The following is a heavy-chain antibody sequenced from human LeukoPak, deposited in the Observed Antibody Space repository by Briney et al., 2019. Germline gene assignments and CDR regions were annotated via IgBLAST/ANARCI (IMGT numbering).Heavy chain of an antibody. V-gene: IGHV3-20*04. CDR3: ASVRCSGGSCGYYYYYMDV. CDR1: GFTFDDYG. CDR2: INWNGGST. D-gene: IGHD2-15*01. J-gene: IGHJ6*03. Sequence: GGSLRLSCAASGFTFDDYGMSWVRQAPGKGLEWVSGINWNGGSTGYADSVKGRFTISRDNAKNSLYLQMNSLRAEDTALYYCASVRCSGGSCGYYYYYMDVWGKGTTVTVSS.